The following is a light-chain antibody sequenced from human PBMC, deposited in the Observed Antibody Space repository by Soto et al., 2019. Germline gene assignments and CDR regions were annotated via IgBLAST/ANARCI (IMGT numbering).Light chain of an antibody. Sequence: QSVLTQPPSVSATPGQKVTISCSGSTSNIGDNYVYWYQKLPGTAPKLLIYDNNERPSGIPDRFSGSKSATSATLGITGLQTGDEADYYCAAWDSSLSAVVFGGGTKLTVL. V-gene: IGLV1-51*01. J-gene: IGLJ2*01. CDR1: TSNIGDNY. CDR3: AAWDSSLSAVV. CDR2: DNN.